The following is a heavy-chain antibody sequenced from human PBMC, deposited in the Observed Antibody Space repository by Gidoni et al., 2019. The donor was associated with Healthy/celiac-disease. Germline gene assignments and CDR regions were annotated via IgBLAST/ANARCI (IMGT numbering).Heavy chain of an antibody. CDR1: GFTFSSYS. D-gene: IGHD3-3*01. CDR3: ARGGGYYDFWSGYYEANYYYGMDV. Sequence: EVQLVESGGGLVKPGGSLRLSCAASGFTFSSYSMNWVRQAPGKGLEWVSSISSSSSYIDYADSVKGRFTISRDNAKNSLYLQMNSLRAEDTAVYYCARGGGYYDFWSGYYEANYYYGMDVWGQGTTVTVSS. V-gene: IGHV3-21*01. CDR2: ISSSSSYI. J-gene: IGHJ6*02.